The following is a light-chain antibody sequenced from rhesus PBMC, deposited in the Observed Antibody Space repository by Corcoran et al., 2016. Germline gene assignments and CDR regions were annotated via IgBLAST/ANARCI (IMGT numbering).Light chain of an antibody. V-gene: IGKV3-53*01. CDR2: GAS. CDR1: QSISTN. CDR3: QNYRSSPPT. J-gene: IGKJ1*01. Sequence: QVILTQSPATLSLSPGERATLSCRASQSISTNLAWYQQKPGQAPRLRIYGASSRATGIPDRFIGRGSGTEFTRTISSVESEDFVVFYCQNYRSSPPTFGQGTKVEIK.